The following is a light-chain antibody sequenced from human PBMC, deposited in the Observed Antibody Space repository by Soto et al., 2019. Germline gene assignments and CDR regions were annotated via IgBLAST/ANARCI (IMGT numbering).Light chain of an antibody. CDR2: WAS. CDR3: QQYYSSPRT. J-gene: IGKJ4*01. V-gene: IGKV4-1*01. Sequence: IVMTQSPDSLAVSLGERATINCKSSQTVLYRSNNMNYLSWYQQKPGQPPKLLIYWASTRESGFPDRSSGCGSGPDFTLTISSLQAEDVAVYYCQQYYSSPRTFGGGTKVEIK. CDR1: QTVLYRSNNMNY.